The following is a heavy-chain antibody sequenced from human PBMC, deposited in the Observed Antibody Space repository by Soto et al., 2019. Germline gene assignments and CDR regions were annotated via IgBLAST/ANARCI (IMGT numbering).Heavy chain of an antibody. V-gene: IGHV1-18*01. CDR2: ISAYNGNT. Sequence: ASVKVSCKASGYTFTSYGISWVRQAPGQGLEWMGWISAYNGNTNYAQKLQGRVTMTTDTSTSTAYMELRSLRSDDTAVYYCAGSIAAAGYYHYYGLDVWGQGTTVTVSS. J-gene: IGHJ6*02. CDR3: AGSIAAAGYYHYYGLDV. CDR1: GYTFTSYG. D-gene: IGHD6-13*01.